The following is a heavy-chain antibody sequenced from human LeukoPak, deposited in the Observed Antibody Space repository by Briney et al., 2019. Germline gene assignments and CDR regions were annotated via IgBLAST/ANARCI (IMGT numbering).Heavy chain of an antibody. Sequence: ASVKVSCKASGYTFTGYFMHWVRQAPGQGLEWMGWITPNTGGTNYAQKFQGRVTMTRDTSISTAYMQLSRLRSDDTAVYYCARAARVSYYDNSPRGMDVWGLGTTVTVSS. CDR3: ARAARVSYYDNSPRGMDV. J-gene: IGHJ6*02. V-gene: IGHV1-2*02. D-gene: IGHD3-22*01. CDR2: ITPNTGGT. CDR1: GYTFTGYF.